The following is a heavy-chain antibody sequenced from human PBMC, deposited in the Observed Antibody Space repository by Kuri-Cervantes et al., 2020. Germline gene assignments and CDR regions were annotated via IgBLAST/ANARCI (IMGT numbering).Heavy chain of an antibody. D-gene: IGHD4-23*01. CDR3: ARRYGGNPDAFDI. CDR2: INHSGST. J-gene: IGHJ3*02. V-gene: IGHV4-34*01. Sequence: SETLSFTCAVYGGSFSGYYWSWIRQPPGKGLEWIGEINHSGSTNYNPSLKSRVTISVDTSKNQFSLKLSSVTAADTAVYYCARRYGGNPDAFDIWGQGTMVTVSS. CDR1: GGSFSGYY.